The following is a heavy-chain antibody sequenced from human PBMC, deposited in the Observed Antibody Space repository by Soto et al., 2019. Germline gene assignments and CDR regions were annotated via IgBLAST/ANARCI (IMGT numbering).Heavy chain of an antibody. V-gene: IGHV3-53*01. J-gene: IGHJ4*02. CDR3: LAAPVFWTY. CDR1: GFTVNNNH. D-gene: IGHD1-1*01. CDR2: IYSGGTT. Sequence: EVQLVESGGGLIQPGGSLRLSCAASGFTVNNNHMSWVRQAPGKGLEWVSIIYSGGTTYYADSVKGRFTISRDNSKNTLELQMNNLRAEDTAVYYCLAAPVFWTYWGQGTLVTVSS.